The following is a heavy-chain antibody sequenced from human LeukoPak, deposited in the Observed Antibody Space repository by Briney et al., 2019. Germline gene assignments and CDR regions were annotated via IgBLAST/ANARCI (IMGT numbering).Heavy chain of an antibody. Sequence: ASVKVSCKASGYTFTSYGISWVRQAPGQGLEWMGWISAYNGNTNYAQKLQGRVTMTTDTSTSTAYMELRSLRSEDTAVYYCARGYCSSTSCYCFDYWGQGTLVTVSS. J-gene: IGHJ4*02. CDR2: ISAYNGNT. CDR3: ARGYCSSTSCYCFDY. CDR1: GYTFTSYG. D-gene: IGHD2-2*01. V-gene: IGHV1-18*01.